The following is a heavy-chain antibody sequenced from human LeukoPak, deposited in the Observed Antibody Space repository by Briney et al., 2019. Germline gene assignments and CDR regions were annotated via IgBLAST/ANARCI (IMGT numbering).Heavy chain of an antibody. CDR2: IIPIFGTA. J-gene: IGHJ5*02. CDR3: AREIAATRTNWFDP. V-gene: IGHV1-69*13. Sequence: GASVKVSCKASGGTFSSYAISWVRQAPGQGLEWMGGIIPIFGTANYAQKFQGRVTITADESTSTAHMELSSLRSEDTAVYYCAREIAATRTNWFDPWGQGTLVTVSS. CDR1: GGTFSSYA. D-gene: IGHD2-15*01.